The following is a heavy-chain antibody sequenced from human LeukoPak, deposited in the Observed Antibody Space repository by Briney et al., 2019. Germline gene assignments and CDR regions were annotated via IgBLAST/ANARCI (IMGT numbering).Heavy chain of an antibody. Sequence: GGSPRLSCAASGFTFSSYWMHWVRQAPGKGLVWVSRINADGSSTSYADSVKGRFTISRDNAKNTLYLQMNSLRAEGTAVYYCARGSGYYGNWFDPWGQGTLVTVSS. CDR3: ARGSGYYGNWFDP. V-gene: IGHV3-74*01. J-gene: IGHJ5*02. CDR2: INADGSST. D-gene: IGHD3-3*01. CDR1: GFTFSSYW.